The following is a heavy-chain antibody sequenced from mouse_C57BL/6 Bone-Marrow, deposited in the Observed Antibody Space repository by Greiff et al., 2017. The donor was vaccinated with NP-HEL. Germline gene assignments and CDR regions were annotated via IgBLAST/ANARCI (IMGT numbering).Heavy chain of an antibody. CDR3: ASDWGSSRFAY. J-gene: IGHJ3*01. Sequence: VQLQQSGPGLVAPSQSLSITCTVSGFSLTSYGVDWVRQSPGKGLEWLGVIWGVGSTNYNSALKSRLSISKDNSKSQVFLKMNSLQTDDTARYYCASDWGSSRFAYWGQGTLVTVSA. V-gene: IGHV2-6*01. D-gene: IGHD1-1*01. CDR2: IWGVGST. CDR1: GFSLTSYG.